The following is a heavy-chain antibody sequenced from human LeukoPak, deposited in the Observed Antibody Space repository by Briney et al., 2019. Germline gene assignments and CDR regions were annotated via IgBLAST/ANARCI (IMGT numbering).Heavy chain of an antibody. V-gene: IGHV3-48*03. J-gene: IGHJ5*02. D-gene: IGHD3-16*01. CDR2: ISSGSTI. Sequence: GGSLRLSCAASGFTFSSYEMNWVRQAPGKGLEWVSYISSGSTIYYADSVKGRFTISRDNAKNSLYLQMNSLRAEDTAVYYCARDKMRGWFDPWGQGTLVTVSS. CDR3: ARDKMRGWFDP. CDR1: GFTFSSYE.